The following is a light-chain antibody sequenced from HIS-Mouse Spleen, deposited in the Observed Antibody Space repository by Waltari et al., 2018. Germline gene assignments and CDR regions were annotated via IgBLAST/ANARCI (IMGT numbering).Light chain of an antibody. V-gene: IGLV2-8*01. CDR1: SSDVGGYNY. Sequence: QSALTQPPSASGSPGQSVTISCTGTSSDVGGYNYVSWYQQHPGKAHNLMIYEVSKRPSGVPDRFSGSKSGNTASLTVSGLQAEDEADYYCSSYAGSNIVVFGGGTKLTVL. CDR2: EVS. J-gene: IGLJ2*01. CDR3: SSYAGSNIVV.